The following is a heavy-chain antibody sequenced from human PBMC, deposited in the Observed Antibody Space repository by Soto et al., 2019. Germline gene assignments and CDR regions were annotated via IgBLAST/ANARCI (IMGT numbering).Heavy chain of an antibody. CDR3: KREQSDDNYYDP. CDR2: IYYSGGT. D-gene: IGHD6-19*01. J-gene: IGHJ5*02. Sequence: KTSETLSLTCTFSGAALSSGGYFYTLFRQPPGKGLEWLGYIYYSGGTNYNPSLKSRVTISLDKSKSQFSLRLISVTAADTAVYYCKREQSDDNYYDPWGKGTLVTVAS. V-gene: IGHV4-61*08. CDR1: GAALSSGGYF.